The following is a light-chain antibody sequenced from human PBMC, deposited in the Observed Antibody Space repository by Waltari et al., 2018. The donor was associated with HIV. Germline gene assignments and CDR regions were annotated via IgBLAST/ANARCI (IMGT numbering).Light chain of an antibody. CDR2: DTT. CDR3: QQRSSWPIT. Sequence: EIVLTQSPATLSLSPGERATLSCRASQRVRSYLAWYQQKPGQAPRLLIFDTTSRATGVPARFSGSGSATDFTLTISSLEPGDFGVYYCQQRSSWPITFGQGTRLEIK. J-gene: IGKJ5*01. V-gene: IGKV3-11*01. CDR1: QRVRSY.